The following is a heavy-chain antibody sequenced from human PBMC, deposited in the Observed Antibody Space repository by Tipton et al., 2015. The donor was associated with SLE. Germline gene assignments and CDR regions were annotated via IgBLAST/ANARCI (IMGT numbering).Heavy chain of an antibody. D-gene: IGHD6-19*01. CDR2: IRYDGSNK. CDR3: AKDGQQWLVQDAFDI. Sequence: GSLRLSCAASGFTFSSYGMHWVRQAPGKGLEWVAFIRYDGSNKYYADSVKGRFTISRDNSKNTLYLQMNSLRAEDTAVYYCAKDGQQWLVQDAFDIWGQGTMVTVSS. CDR1: GFTFSSYG. J-gene: IGHJ3*02. V-gene: IGHV3-30*02.